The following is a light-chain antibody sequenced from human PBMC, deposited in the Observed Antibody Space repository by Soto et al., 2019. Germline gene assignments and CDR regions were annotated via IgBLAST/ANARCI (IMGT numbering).Light chain of an antibody. J-gene: IGKJ1*01. V-gene: IGKV1-5*03. CDR1: RSVSSW. Sequence: DIQMTQSPSTLSASVGDRVTITCRASRSVSSWLAWYQQKPGKAPHLLIYEASSLDSGVPSRFSGSGSGTEFTLTISSLQPDDFATYYCQQYKDYETFGQGTKVESK. CDR2: EAS. CDR3: QQYKDYET.